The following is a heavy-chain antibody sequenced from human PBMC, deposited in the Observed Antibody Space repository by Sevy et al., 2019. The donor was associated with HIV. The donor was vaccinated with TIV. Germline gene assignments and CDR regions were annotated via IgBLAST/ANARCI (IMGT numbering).Heavy chain of an antibody. J-gene: IGHJ5*02. V-gene: IGHV4-59*13. CDR3: ASHSTTWYYWFDP. CDR2: IYYSGST. CDR1: GGSISGYY. D-gene: IGHD6-13*01. Sequence: SETLSLTCTVSGGSISGYYWSWIRQPPGKGLEWIGYIYYSGSTNYNPSLKSRVTISVDTSKNQFSLKLSSVTAADTAVYYCASHSTTWYYWFDPWGQGTLVTVSS.